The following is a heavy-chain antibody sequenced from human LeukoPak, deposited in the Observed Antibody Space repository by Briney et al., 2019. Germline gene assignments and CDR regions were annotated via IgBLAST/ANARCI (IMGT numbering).Heavy chain of an antibody. CDR2: ISASNGDT. CDR1: GYTFTNYG. Sequence: ASVKVSCKASGYTFTNYGITWVRQAPGQGLEWMGWISASNGDTHYSEKFQDRITVTTDTSTSTAYMELRSLVSDDTAVYYCARALGGYGYMDVWGQGTTVTVSS. CDR3: ARALGGYGYMDV. V-gene: IGHV1-18*01. D-gene: IGHD2-15*01. J-gene: IGHJ6*02.